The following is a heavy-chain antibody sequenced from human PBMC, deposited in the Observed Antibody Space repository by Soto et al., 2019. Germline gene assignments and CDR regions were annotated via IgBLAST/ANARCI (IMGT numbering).Heavy chain of an antibody. CDR1: GGSISSGGYY. V-gene: IGHV4-31*03. CDR2: IYYSGST. D-gene: IGHD2-2*01. J-gene: IGHJ6*02. Sequence: QVQLQESGPGLVKPSQTLSLTCTVSGGSISSGGYYWSWIRQHPGKGLEWIGCIYYSGSTYYNPSLKSRVTISVDTSKNQFSLKLSSVTAADTAVYYCAREGAGYCSSTSCDNYYYYGMDVWGQGTTVTVSS. CDR3: AREGAGYCSSTSCDNYYYYGMDV.